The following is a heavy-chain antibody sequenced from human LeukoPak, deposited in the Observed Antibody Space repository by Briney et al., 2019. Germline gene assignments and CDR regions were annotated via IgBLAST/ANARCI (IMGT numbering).Heavy chain of an antibody. D-gene: IGHD2-21*01. Sequence: SQTLSLTCAISGDSVSSNSAAWNWIRQSPSRGLEWLGRTYYRSKWYNDYAVSVKSRITINPDTSKNQFSLQLNSVTPGDTAVYYCARDGGFCGGDCHQFDYWGQGTLVTVSS. J-gene: IGHJ4*02. CDR2: TYYRSKWYN. V-gene: IGHV6-1*01. CDR3: ARDGGFCGGDCHQFDY. CDR1: GDSVSSNSAA.